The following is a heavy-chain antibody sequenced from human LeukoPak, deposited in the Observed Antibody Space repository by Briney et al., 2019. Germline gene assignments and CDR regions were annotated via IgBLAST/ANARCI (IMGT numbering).Heavy chain of an antibody. D-gene: IGHD5-12*01. J-gene: IGHJ6*03. CDR3: ARDGGYSGYDLEYYYYYYMDV. Sequence: ASVKVSCKASGYTYTGYYMHWVRQAPGQRLEWMGWINPNSGGTNYAQKFQGRVTMTRDTSISTAYMELSRLRSDDPAVYYCARDGGYSGYDLEYYYYYYMDVWGKGTTVTISS. CDR2: INPNSGGT. V-gene: IGHV1-2*02. CDR1: GYTYTGYY.